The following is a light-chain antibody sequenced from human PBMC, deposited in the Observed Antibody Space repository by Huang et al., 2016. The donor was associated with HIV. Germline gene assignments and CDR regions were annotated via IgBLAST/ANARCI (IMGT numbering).Light chain of an antibody. J-gene: IGKJ1*01. V-gene: IGKV3-15*01. Sequence: EVEMTQPPATLSVSPGESATLSCRASQSVDSKLAWYHQRPGQPPRLLMFSGSTRPTGIPARFSGSGSGTEFSLTITSLQSEDVGIYYCHQYSDWPRTFGQGTKVEMK. CDR2: SGS. CDR1: QSVDSK. CDR3: HQYSDWPRT.